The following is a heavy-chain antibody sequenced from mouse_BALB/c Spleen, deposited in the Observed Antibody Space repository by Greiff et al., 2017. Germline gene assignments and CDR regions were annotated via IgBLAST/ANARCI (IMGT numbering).Heavy chain of an antibody. J-gene: IGHJ1*01. CDR3: AANFYWYFDV. Sequence: QVHVKQSGPGLVAPSQSLSITCTVSGFSLPSYGVSWVRQPPGKGLAWLGVIWGDGSTNYHSALISRLSISKDNSKSQVFLKLNSLQTDDTATYYCAANFYWYFDVWGAGTTVTVSS. CDR2: IWGDGST. V-gene: IGHV2-3*01. CDR1: GFSLPSYG.